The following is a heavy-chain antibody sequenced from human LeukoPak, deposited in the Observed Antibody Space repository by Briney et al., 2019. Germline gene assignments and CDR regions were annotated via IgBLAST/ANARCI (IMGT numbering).Heavy chain of an antibody. CDR3: ARSFGSGSYFFDY. J-gene: IGHJ4*02. CDR2: IYYSGST. CDR1: GGSVSSGSYY. D-gene: IGHD3-10*01. V-gene: IGHV4-61*01. Sequence: SETLSLTCTVSGGSVSSGSYYWSWIRQPPGKGLEWIGYIYYSGSTNYNPFLKSRVTISVDTSRNQFSLKLSSVTAADTAVYYCARSFGSGSYFFDYWGQGTLVTVSS.